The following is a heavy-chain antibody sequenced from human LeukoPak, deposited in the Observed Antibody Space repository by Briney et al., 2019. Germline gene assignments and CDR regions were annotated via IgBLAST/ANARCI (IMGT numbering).Heavy chain of an antibody. CDR3: AHRQSGGTWFDP. J-gene: IGHJ5*02. D-gene: IGHD6-13*01. V-gene: IGHV2-5*02. CDR2: IFWDDDK. CDR1: GSSLSTNGMG. Sequence: ESGPTLVKPTQTLTLTCTFSGSSLSTNGMGVGWIRQPPGRALEWLALIFWDDDKRYSPSLKSRLTITKDTSKNQVVLTMTNMDPVDTATYYCAHRQSGGTWFDPWGQGTLVTVSS.